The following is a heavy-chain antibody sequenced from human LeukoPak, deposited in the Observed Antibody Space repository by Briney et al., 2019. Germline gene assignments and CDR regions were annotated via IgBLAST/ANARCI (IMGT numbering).Heavy chain of an antibody. CDR2: ILYDGSNK. V-gene: IGHV3-30*04. J-gene: IGHJ4*02. D-gene: IGHD3-10*01. Sequence: GGSLRLSCAASGFTFSRYAMHWVRQAPGKGLEWVAVILYDGSNKYYADSVKGRFTISRDNAKNSLYLQMNSLRAEDTAVYYCARDRPHYYGSGSFFDYWGQGTLVTVSS. CDR3: ARDRPHYYGSGSFFDY. CDR1: GFTFSRYA.